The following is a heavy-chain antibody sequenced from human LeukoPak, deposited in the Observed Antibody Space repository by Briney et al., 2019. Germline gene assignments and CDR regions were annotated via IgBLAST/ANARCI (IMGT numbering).Heavy chain of an antibody. D-gene: IGHD7-27*01. CDR3: ARETNWGWKGPIDY. Sequence: GASVKVSCKASGYTFIGFYMYWVRQAPGQGLEWMGWISAYNGNTNYAQKLQGRVTMTTDTSTSTAYMELRSLRSDDTAVYYCARETNWGWKGPIDYWGQGTLVTVSS. V-gene: IGHV1-18*04. J-gene: IGHJ4*02. CDR2: ISAYNGNT. CDR1: GYTFIGFY.